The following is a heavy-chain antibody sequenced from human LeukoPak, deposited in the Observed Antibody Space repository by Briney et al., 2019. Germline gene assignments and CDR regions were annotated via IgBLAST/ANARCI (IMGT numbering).Heavy chain of an antibody. V-gene: IGHV4-59*08. J-gene: IGHJ6*02. CDR2: IYYSGCT. CDR1: GGSISSYY. Sequence: PSETLSLTCTVSGGSISSYYWSWIRQPPGEGLEWIGYIYYSGCTNYNPSHKSRVTISVDTSKNQFSLKLSSVTAADTAVYYCARQGYYYDSSGYAPHYYYYYGMDVWGQGTTVSVSS. D-gene: IGHD3-22*01. CDR3: ARQGYYYDSSGYAPHYYYYYGMDV.